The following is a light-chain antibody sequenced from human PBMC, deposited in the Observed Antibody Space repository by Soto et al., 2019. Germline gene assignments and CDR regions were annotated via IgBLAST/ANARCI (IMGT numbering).Light chain of an antibody. Sequence: DIQMTQSPSSLSASVGDRVAITCRASQRISSYLNWYQQKPGKAHKLLIYAAYTLQSGVQSRFSGSGSGTAFTLTIRSLQPEDFATYYCKQSYSTPRTFGQGTKVDIK. V-gene: IGKV1-39*01. J-gene: IGKJ1*01. CDR1: QRISSY. CDR2: AAY. CDR3: KQSYSTPRT.